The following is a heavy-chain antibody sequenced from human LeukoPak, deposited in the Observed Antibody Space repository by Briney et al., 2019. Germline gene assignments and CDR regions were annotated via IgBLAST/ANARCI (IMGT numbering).Heavy chain of an antibody. V-gene: IGHV4-39*07. Sequence: SETLSLTCTVSGGSISSSSYYWGWIRQPPGKGLEWIGSMYYSGSTYYNPSLKSRVTISVDTSKKQFSLKLSSVTAADTAVYYYARDSGYSSSWYGVDYWGQGTLVTVSS. CDR3: ARDSGYSSSWYGVDY. J-gene: IGHJ4*02. D-gene: IGHD6-13*01. CDR2: MYYSGST. CDR1: GGSISSSSYY.